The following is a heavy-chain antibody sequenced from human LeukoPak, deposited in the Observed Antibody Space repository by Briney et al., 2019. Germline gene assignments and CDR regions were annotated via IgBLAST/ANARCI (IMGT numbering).Heavy chain of an antibody. Sequence: GASVNVSCKASGGTFSSYAISWVRQAPGQGLEWMGGIIPIFGTANYAQKFQGRVTITADESTSTAYMELSSLRSEDTAVYYCARRKAARPHYYCYGMDVWGQGTTVTVSS. V-gene: IGHV1-69*13. CDR2: IIPIFGTA. CDR1: GGTFSSYA. J-gene: IGHJ6*02. CDR3: ARRKAARPHYYCYGMDV. D-gene: IGHD6-6*01.